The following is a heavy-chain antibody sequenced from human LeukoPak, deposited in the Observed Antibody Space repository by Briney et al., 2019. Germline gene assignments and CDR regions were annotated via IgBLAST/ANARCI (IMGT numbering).Heavy chain of an antibody. CDR3: AKAPARYYDSSGYFRVWYGVFDY. J-gene: IGHJ4*01. CDR1: GFTFSSYA. V-gene: IGHV3-23*01. CDR2: ISGSGGST. D-gene: IGHD3-22*01. Sequence: PGGTLRRSCAGSGFTFSSYAMSWVRHAPGQGLEWGSAISGSGGSTYYADSVKGRFTISRDNSKNTLYLQMNSLRAEDTAVYYCAKAPARYYDSSGYFRVWYGVFDYWGHGTLVIVSP.